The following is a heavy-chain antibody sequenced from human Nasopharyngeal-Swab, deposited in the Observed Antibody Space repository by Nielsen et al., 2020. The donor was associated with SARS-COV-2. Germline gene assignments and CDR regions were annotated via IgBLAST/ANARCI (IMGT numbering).Heavy chain of an antibody. J-gene: IGHJ5*02. CDR2: TSYSGKT. V-gene: IGHV4-59*02. CDR1: GASVTSSY. Sequence: SETLSLTCTVSGASVTSSYWTWIRQSPGKGLEWVASTSYSGKTTYNSSLLTRLTISIDPSTNQVSLKLKSVTAADTALYYCVKDLYASGNYGWFDPWGQGALVTVSS. D-gene: IGHD3-10*01. CDR3: VKDLYASGNYGWFDP.